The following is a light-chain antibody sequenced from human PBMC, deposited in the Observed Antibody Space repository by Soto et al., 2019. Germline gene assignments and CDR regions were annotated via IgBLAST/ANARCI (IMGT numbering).Light chain of an antibody. Sequence: DIQMTQSPSTLSASVGDRVTITCRASQSIEIWLAWYQQKPGKAPKHLIYKASDLESGVPSRFSGSGSGTEVTLTISSLQPDDSATYYCQHYYGYSRTFGQGTKLE. J-gene: IGKJ2*01. CDR2: KAS. CDR1: QSIEIW. CDR3: QHYYGYSRT. V-gene: IGKV1-5*03.